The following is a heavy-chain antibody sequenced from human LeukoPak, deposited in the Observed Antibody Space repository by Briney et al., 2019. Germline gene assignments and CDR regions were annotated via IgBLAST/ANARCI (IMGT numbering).Heavy chain of an antibody. CDR2: ISAYNGNT. Sequence: ASVKVSCKASGYTFTSYGISWVRQAPGQGLEWMGWISAYNGNTNYAQKLQGRVTMTTDTSTSTAYMELRSLRSDDTAVYYCARDTNYDFWSGYYPPYYFDYWAREPWSPSPQ. CDR1: GYTFTSYG. CDR3: ARDTNYDFWSGYYPPYYFDY. D-gene: IGHD3-3*01. J-gene: IGHJ4*02. V-gene: IGHV1-18*01.